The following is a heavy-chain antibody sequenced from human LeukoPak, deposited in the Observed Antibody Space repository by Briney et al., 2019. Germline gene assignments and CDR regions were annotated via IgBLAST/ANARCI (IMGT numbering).Heavy chain of an antibody. Sequence: SETLSLTCAVYGGSFSGYYWSWIRQPPGKGLEWIGEINHSGSTNYNPSLKSRVTISVDTSKNQFSLKLSSVTAADTAVYYCATDLVLMVYGTEHTALFGYWGQGTLVTVSS. J-gene: IGHJ4*02. CDR3: ATDLVLMVYGTEHTALFGY. D-gene: IGHD2-8*01. V-gene: IGHV4-34*01. CDR1: GGSFSGYY. CDR2: INHSGST.